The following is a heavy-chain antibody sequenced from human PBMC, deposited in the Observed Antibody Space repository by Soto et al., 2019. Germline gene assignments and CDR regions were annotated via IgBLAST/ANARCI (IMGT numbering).Heavy chain of an antibody. D-gene: IGHD3-3*01. CDR3: AREVQGHPPGFFY. CDR2: ISPMFGAA. J-gene: IGHJ4*02. V-gene: IGHV1-69*19. Sequence: QVQLVQSGAEMKKPGSSVKVSCQSSGGTFNTYAMNWVRQAPGQGPEWMGDISPMFGAANYAPKFQGRVTITADESNGTSFMPLGSLTSGDPALFFFAREVQGHPPGFFYWGQGTLVTVSS. CDR1: GGTFNTYA.